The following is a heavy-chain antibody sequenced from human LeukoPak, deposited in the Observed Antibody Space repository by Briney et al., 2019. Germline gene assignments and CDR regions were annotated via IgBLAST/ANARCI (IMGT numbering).Heavy chain of an antibody. D-gene: IGHD6-13*01. V-gene: IGHV4-59*12. CDR3: ATRKRYSSSWSTRYYYYYMDV. J-gene: IGHJ6*03. CDR2: IYYSGNT. Sequence: SETLSLTCTVSGGSISSSYWSWIRQPPGKGLEWIGYIYYSGNTNYNPSLKSRVTISVDTSKNQFSLKLSSVTAADTAVYYCATRKRYSSSWSTRYYYYYMDVWGKGTTVTVSS. CDR1: GGSISSSY.